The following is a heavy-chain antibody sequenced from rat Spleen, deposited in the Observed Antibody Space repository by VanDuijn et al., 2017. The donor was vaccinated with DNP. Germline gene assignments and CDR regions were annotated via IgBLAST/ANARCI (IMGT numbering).Heavy chain of an antibody. CDR1: GFTFSDYN. CDR2: ITNSGGST. D-gene: IGHD4-3*01. J-gene: IGHJ2*01. Sequence: EVQLVESGGGLVQPGRSLKLSCTASGFTFSDYNMAWVRQAPTKGLEWVASITNSGGSTYYRDSVKGRFTISRDNAKSTLYLQMDSLGSEDTATYYCVRERSGVDHWGQGVMVTVSS. V-gene: IGHV5S23*01. CDR3: VRERSGVDH.